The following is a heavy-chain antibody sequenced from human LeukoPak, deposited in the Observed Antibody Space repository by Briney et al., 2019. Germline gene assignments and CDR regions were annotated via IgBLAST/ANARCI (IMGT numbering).Heavy chain of an antibody. CDR3: AKDQYSSGWSEGYFDY. Sequence: GGSLRLSCAASGFTFSSFAMSWVRQAPGRGLEWVSAVSASGGSTYYADSVKGRFTISRDNSKNTLYLQMNSLRAEDTAVCYCAKDQYSSGWSEGYFDYWGQGTLVTVSS. J-gene: IGHJ4*02. CDR2: VSASGGST. V-gene: IGHV3-23*01. D-gene: IGHD6-19*01. CDR1: GFTFSSFA.